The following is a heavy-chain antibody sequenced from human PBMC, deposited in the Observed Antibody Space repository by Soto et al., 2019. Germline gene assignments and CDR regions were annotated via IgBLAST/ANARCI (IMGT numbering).Heavy chain of an antibody. V-gene: IGHV3-66*01. CDR3: ARGGTKAYFDY. Sequence: EVQLVESGGGLVQPGGSLRISCAASGLTVSSNYINWVRQAPGKGLEWVSVIVGGDSTYYADSVKGSFTISRDNSKNTVVLQMNSLRVEDTAVYYCARGGTKAYFDYWGQGTLVTVSS. CDR1: GLTVSSNY. CDR2: IVGGDST. D-gene: IGHD1-1*01. J-gene: IGHJ4*02.